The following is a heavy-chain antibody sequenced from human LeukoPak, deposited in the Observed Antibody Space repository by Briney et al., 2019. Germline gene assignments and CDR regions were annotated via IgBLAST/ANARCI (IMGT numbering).Heavy chain of an antibody. CDR1: GGTFSSYA. D-gene: IGHD2-15*01. Sequence: SVKVSCKASGGTFSSYAISWVRQAPGQGLEWMGRIIPILGIANYAQKFQGRVTITADKSTSTAYMELSSLRSEDTAVYYCARDPIVVAVDNWFDPWGQGTLVTVSS. V-gene: IGHV1-69*04. CDR3: ARDPIVVAVDNWFDP. CDR2: IIPILGIA. J-gene: IGHJ5*02.